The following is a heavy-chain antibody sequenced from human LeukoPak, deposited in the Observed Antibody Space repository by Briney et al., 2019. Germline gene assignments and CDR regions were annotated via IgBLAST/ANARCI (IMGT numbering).Heavy chain of an antibody. CDR1: GGTFSSYA. J-gene: IGHJ5*02. CDR2: MNPNSGNT. D-gene: IGHD6-6*01. CDR3: ARDYSSSSANWLDP. Sequence: ASVKVSCKASGGTFSSYAISWVRQAAGQGLEWMGWMNPNSGNTGYAQKFQGRVTITRNTSISTAYMELSSLRSEDTAVYYCARDYSSSSANWLDPWGQGTLVTVSS. V-gene: IGHV1-8*03.